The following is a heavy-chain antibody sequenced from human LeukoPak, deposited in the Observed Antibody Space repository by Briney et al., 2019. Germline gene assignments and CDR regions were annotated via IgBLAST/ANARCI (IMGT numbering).Heavy chain of an antibody. Sequence: AAVPVSLTCTVSSVFMSRYHGRCIRQPPGKGVVVIGYIYYSGSTNYNPSLKSRVTISIDTSKNQLFLKMSSVTAADTAVYYCARFSVAAAGTGWFDPWGQGTLVTVSA. V-gene: IGHV4-59*01. CDR2: IYYSGST. D-gene: IGHD6-13*01. CDR3: ARFSVAAAGTGWFDP. CDR1: SVFMSRYH. J-gene: IGHJ5*02.